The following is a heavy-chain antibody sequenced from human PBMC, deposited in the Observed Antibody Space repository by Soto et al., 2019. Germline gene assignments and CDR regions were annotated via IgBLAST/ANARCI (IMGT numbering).Heavy chain of an antibody. CDR1: GFSLSAGGVG. J-gene: IGHJ4*02. CDR2: IYWDDEK. V-gene: IGHV2-5*02. D-gene: IGHD1-7*01. Sequence: QITLKESGPTLVRPTQTLTLTCTFSGFSLSAGGVGVGWIRQPPGKALEWLALIYWDDEKRYSPSLKNRLTITKDTSKNQVVLTMTNLDPVDTATYYCAHRAATTYSYYFNYWGQGNLVTVSS. CDR3: AHRAATTYSYYFNY.